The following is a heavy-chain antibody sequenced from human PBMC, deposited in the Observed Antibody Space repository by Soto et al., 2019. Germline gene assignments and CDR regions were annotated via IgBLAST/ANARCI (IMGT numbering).Heavy chain of an antibody. CDR3: ARGDYGSGSYYFDY. CDR1: GFTFSSYA. Sequence: GRALRLSCAAAGFTFSSYAMSWVRQAPGKGLEWVSAISGSGGITYYADSVKGRFTISRDNSKNTLYLQMNSLRAEDTAVYYCARGDYGSGSYYFDYWGQGTLVTGSS. V-gene: IGHV3-23*01. J-gene: IGHJ4*02. CDR2: ISGSGGIT. D-gene: IGHD3-10*01.